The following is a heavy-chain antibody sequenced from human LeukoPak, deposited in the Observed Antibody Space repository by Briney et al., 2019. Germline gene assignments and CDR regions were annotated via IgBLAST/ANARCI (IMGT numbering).Heavy chain of an antibody. CDR3: ARKYCSSTSCEYYYYYGMDV. CDR2: ISSSSYI. D-gene: IGHD2-2*01. J-gene: IGHJ6*02. Sequence: GGSLRLSCAASGFTFSSYRMNWVRQAPGKGLEWVSSISSSSYIYYADSVKGRFTISRDNAKNSLYLQMNSLRAEDTAVYYCARKYCSSTSCEYYYYYGMDVWGQGTTVTVSS. V-gene: IGHV3-21*01. CDR1: GFTFSSYR.